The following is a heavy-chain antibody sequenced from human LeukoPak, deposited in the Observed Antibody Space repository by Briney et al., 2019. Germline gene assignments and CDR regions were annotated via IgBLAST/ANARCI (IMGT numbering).Heavy chain of an antibody. CDR1: GFTFSSYG. D-gene: IGHD3-16*01. CDR3: AREDKGGVDY. CDR2: INWNGGST. Sequence: GGSLRLSCAASGFTFSSYGMHWVRQAPGKGLEWVSGINWNGGSTDYADSVQGRFTISRDNAKNSLFLQMNSLRAEDTALYYCAREDKGGVDYWGQGTLVTVSS. J-gene: IGHJ4*02. V-gene: IGHV3-20*04.